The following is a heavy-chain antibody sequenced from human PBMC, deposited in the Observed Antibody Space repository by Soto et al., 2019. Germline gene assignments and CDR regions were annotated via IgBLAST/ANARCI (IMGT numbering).Heavy chain of an antibody. D-gene: IGHD5-18*01. V-gene: IGHV4-59*01. J-gene: IGHJ4*02. CDR1: GGSISNCY. Sequence: SETLSITCTVSGGSISNCYWNWIRQSPGKGLEWIGYIYSSGSTHYNPSLQNRVTISIDTSKNQVSLKVNSVTAADTAVYYCARDHPHSYGVYYFDYWGQGTPVT. CDR3: ARDHPHSYGVYYFDY. CDR2: IYSSGST.